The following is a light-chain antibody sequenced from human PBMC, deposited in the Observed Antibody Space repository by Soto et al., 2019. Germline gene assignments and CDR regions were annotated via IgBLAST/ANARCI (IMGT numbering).Light chain of an antibody. CDR2: EVT. Sequence: QSALTQPASVSGSPGQSITISCTGTGSDVGGYNYVSWYQQHPGKAPKLMIYEVTNRPSGVSNRFSGSKSGNTASLAISGLQAEDEADYYCSSYTTSSALVFGGGTQLTVL. J-gene: IGLJ2*01. CDR3: SSYTTSSALV. V-gene: IGLV2-14*01. CDR1: GSDVGGYNY.